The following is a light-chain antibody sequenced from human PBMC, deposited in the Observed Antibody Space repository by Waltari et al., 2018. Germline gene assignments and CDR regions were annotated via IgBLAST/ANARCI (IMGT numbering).Light chain of an antibody. V-gene: IGLV2-11*01. CDR3: CSYAGSALRV. CDR1: SSDVGGYNY. J-gene: IGLJ3*02. Sequence: QSALTQPRSVSGSPGQSVTISCTGTSSDVGGYNYVSWYQQHPGKAPQLMIYDVNRRPSGVPDRFSGSKSGNTASLTISELQAEDEADYYCCSYAGSALRVFGGGTKLTVL. CDR2: DVN.